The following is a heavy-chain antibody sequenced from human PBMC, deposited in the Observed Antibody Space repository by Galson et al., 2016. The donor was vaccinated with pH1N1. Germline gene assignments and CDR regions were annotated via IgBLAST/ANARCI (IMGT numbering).Heavy chain of an antibody. CDR3: AREPYFPPYFDN. V-gene: IGHV3-21*01. CDR2: ISRSGRNI. Sequence: SLRLSCAASGFIFSGYTMNWVRQAPGKGPEWVSSISRSGRNIYYADSMKGRFTISRDNAKNTLYLQINNLRAEDTGIYYCAREPYFPPYFDNWGQGILVTVSS. J-gene: IGHJ4*02. CDR1: GFIFSGYT. D-gene: IGHD2-21*01.